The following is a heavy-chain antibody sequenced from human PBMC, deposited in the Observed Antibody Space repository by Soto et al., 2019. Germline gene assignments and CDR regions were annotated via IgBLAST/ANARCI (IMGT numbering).Heavy chain of an antibody. D-gene: IGHD3-22*01. CDR2: ISGRGGVT. Sequence: EVQLLESGGGLVQPGGSRRLTCVGSGFTFRNQVMRGVRQAPGKGLEWVSGISGRGGVTYYADSVKGRFTLSRDNSKNTLYLQMNSLRAKDTAVYYCAKDRQFRSYYESAGHYNDWGQGTLVTVSS. CDR3: AKDRQFRSYYESAGHYND. CDR1: GFTFRNQV. J-gene: IGHJ4*02. V-gene: IGHV3-23*01.